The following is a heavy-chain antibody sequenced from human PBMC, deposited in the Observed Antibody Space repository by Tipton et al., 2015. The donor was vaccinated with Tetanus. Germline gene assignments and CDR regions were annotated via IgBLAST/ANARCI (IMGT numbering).Heavy chain of an antibody. V-gene: IGHV4-4*07. CDR3: ARGSDIVVVPGVTRADWFDP. Sequence: TLSLTCTVSGGSTHSHYWSWIRQPAGKGLEWIGRVDRSGTTTYNPSLKGRVTMSLDTSKNQFSLKLTSVTAADTAMYYCARGSDIVVVPGVTRADWFDPWGQGTLVTVSS. CDR1: GGSTHSHY. J-gene: IGHJ5*02. D-gene: IGHD2-2*01. CDR2: VDRSGTT.